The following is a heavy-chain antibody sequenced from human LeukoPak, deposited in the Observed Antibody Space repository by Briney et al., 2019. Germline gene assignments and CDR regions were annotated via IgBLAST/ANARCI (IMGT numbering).Heavy chain of an antibody. CDR2: IYYSGST. J-gene: IGHJ4*02. CDR1: GGSISSSSYY. CDR3: ARGRRSSSWSLKYYFDY. V-gene: IGHV4-39*07. D-gene: IGHD6-13*01. Sequence: SETLSLTCTVSGGSISSSSYYWGWIRQPPGKGLEWIGSIYYSGSTYYNPSLKSRVTISVDTSKNQFSLKLSSVTAADTAVYYCARGRRSSSWSLKYYFDYWGQGTLVTVSS.